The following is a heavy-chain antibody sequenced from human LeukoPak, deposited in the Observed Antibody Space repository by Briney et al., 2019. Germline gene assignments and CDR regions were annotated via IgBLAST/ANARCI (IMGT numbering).Heavy chain of an antibody. CDR1: GGSFSGYY. V-gene: IGHV4-34*01. Sequence: SETLSLTCAVYGGSFSGYYWSWIRQPPGKGLEWIGEINHSGSTNYNPSLKSRVTISVDTSTNQFSLKLSSVTAADTAVYYCARRALRYFDWLSSLNWFDPWGQGTLVTVSS. D-gene: IGHD3-9*01. CDR3: ARRALRYFDWLSSLNWFDP. J-gene: IGHJ5*02. CDR2: INHSGST.